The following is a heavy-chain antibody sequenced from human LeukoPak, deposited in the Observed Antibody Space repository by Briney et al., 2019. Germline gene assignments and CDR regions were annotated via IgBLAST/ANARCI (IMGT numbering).Heavy chain of an antibody. CDR2: ISNGGVST. Sequence: GGSLRLSCAASGLMFSSYAMSWVRQAPGKGLEWVSRISNGGVSTYYADSVKGRFTISRDNSKNMLYLQMNSLTAEDTAVHYCANGTREYIDYWGQGTLVTVSS. CDR3: ANGTREYIDY. D-gene: IGHD5-12*01. J-gene: IGHJ4*02. CDR1: GLMFSSYA. V-gene: IGHV3-23*01.